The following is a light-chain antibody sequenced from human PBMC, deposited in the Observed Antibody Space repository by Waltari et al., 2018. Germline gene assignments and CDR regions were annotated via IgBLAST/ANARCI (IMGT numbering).Light chain of an antibody. CDR3: QSYDTTLSVV. Sequence: QSVLTQPPSVSGAPGQKVTISCTGSGSNVGARYDVHWDQQRTRAAPKLIIYGASSRRLGVRDRFLGSTSGTSGSLASTGLQAEDEADYYCQSYDTTLSVVFGGGTKLTVL. V-gene: IGLV1-40*01. CDR1: GSNVGARYD. J-gene: IGLJ3*02. CDR2: GAS.